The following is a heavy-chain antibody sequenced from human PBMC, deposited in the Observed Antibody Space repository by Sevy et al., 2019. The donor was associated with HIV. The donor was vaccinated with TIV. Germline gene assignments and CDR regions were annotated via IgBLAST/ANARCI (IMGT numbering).Heavy chain of an antibody. V-gene: IGHV3-23*01. CDR3: ATGDTAMITDLDY. J-gene: IGHJ4*02. D-gene: IGHD5-18*01. Sequence: GGSLRLSCGASGFSFSNNAMNWVRQAPGKGPEWVSGIDSGGLTYYADTVKGRFTISRDNSMEMLFLQMNSLGPDDTAVYYGATGDTAMITDLDYWGQGTLVTVSS. CDR1: GFSFSNNA. CDR2: IDSGGLT.